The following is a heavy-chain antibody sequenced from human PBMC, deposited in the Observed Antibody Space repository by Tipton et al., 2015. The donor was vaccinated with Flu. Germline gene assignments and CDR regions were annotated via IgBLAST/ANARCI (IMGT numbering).Heavy chain of an antibody. V-gene: IGHV6-1*01. Sequence: GLVKPSQTLSLTCAISGDSVSSNSAAWDWIRQSPSRGLEWLGRAYYRSKWYTEYAASVKGRIAIIPDTSSNQFSLQLNSVTPDDTALYYCARDLSARPDYWGQGSLVTVSS. J-gene: IGHJ4*02. CDR3: ARDLSARPDY. CDR1: GDSVSSNSAA. D-gene: IGHD2/OR15-2a*01. CDR2: AYYRSKWYT.